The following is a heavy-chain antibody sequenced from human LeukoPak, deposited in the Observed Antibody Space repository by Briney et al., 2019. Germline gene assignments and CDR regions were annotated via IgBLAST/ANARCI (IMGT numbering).Heavy chain of an antibody. CDR1: ELTFSNYA. CDR2: ISGSGGST. V-gene: IGHV3-23*01. D-gene: IGHD6-19*01. CDR3: AKDGSGWAYDY. J-gene: IGHJ4*02. Sequence: GGSLRLSCVASELTFSNYAMNWVRQAPGKGLEWVSAISGSGGSTYYADSVKGRFTISRDNSKNTLYLQMNSLRAEDTAVYYCAKDGSGWAYDYWGQGTLVTVSS.